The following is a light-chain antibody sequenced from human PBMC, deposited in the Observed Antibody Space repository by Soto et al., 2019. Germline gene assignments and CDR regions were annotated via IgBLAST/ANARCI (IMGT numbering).Light chain of an antibody. CDR1: KSISNY. Sequence: DIQMTQSPSSLSASVGDRVTITCRASKSISNYLNGYQQKPGKAPKLLMYAASSLQSGVPSRFGGSGSGTDFTLTISSLQPEDFATYYCQQSYSTPRTFGQGTKVEIK. CDR3: QQSYSTPRT. V-gene: IGKV1-39*01. CDR2: AAS. J-gene: IGKJ1*01.